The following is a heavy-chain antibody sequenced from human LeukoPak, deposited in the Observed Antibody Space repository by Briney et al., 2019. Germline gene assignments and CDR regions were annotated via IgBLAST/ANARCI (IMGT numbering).Heavy chain of an antibody. J-gene: IGHJ5*02. D-gene: IGHD6-6*01. CDR3: ARWYSSSSEDWFDP. CDR1: GGSFSGYY. Sequence: PSETLSLTCAVYGGSFSGYYWSWIRQPPGEGLEWIGEINHSGSTNYNPSLKSRVTISVDTSKNQFSLKLSSVTAADTAVYYCARWYSSSSEDWFDPWGQGTLVTVSS. V-gene: IGHV4-34*01. CDR2: INHSGST.